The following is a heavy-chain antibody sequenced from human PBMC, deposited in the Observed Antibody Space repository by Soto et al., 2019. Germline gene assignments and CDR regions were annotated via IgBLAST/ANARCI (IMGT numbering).Heavy chain of an antibody. V-gene: IGHV1-69*01. CDR2: IIPIFGTA. D-gene: IGHD1-26*01. J-gene: IGHJ4*02. CDR1: GGTFSSYS. Sequence: QVQLVQSGAEVKKPGSSVKVSCKASGGTFSSYSINWVRQAPGQRLEWMGEIIPIFGTANYAQKFQGRVTITADESTSTAYRELSSLRSEDTAVYYCARDGGRHSGGIDYWGQGTLVTVSS. CDR3: ARDGGRHSGGIDY.